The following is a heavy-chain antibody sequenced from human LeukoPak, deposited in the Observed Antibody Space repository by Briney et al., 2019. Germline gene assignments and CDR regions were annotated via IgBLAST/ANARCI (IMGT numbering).Heavy chain of an antibody. Sequence: GASVKVSCKASGYTFTGYYMHWVRQAPGRGLEWMGWINPNSGGTNYAQKFQGRVTMTRDTSISTAYMELSRLRSDDTAVYYCARSLYSSSSDDYWGQGTLVTVSS. D-gene: IGHD6-6*01. CDR2: INPNSGGT. CDR1: GYTFTGYY. J-gene: IGHJ4*02. CDR3: ARSLYSSSSDDY. V-gene: IGHV1-2*02.